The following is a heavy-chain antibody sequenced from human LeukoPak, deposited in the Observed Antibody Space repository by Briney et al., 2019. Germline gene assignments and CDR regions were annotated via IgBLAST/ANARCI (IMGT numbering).Heavy chain of an antibody. D-gene: IGHD3-9*01. CDR2: IIPLKGTS. V-gene: IGHV1-69*13. Sequence: SVKVSCKASGGTLSDHVISWVRQAPGHGLEWMGGIIPLKGTSKLTQKLQDRATTSADESTNTVYMEVRSLRSEDTALYYCATYDVLTGFEYWGQGTLVIVSS. CDR3: ATYDVLTGFEY. J-gene: IGHJ4*02. CDR1: GGTLSDHV.